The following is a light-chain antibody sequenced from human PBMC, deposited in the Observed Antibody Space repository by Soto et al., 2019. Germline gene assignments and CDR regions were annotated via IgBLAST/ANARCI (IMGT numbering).Light chain of an antibody. V-gene: IGKV1-6*01. CDR3: LQDYTYPRT. CDR1: QGIRNE. J-gene: IGKJ1*01. CDR2: GAT. Sequence: AIPMTQSPSSLSAYVGDRVTITCRASQGIRNELGWYQQKPGKAPKLLIYGATSLQSGVPSRFSGSGSDTDFSLIISSLQPEDFATYYCLQDYTYPRTFGQGTRVEI.